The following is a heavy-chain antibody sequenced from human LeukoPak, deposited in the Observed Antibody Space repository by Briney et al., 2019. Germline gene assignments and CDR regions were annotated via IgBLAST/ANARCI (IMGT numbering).Heavy chain of an antibody. CDR3: ARRKGYYDRSGYGGYYFDY. CDR2: IIPILGIA. Sequence: SVKVSCKASGYTFTSYGISWVRQAPGQGLEWMGRIIPILGIANYAQKFQGRVTITADKSTSTAYMELSSLRSEDTAVYYCARRKGYYDRSGYGGYYFDYWGQGTLVTVSS. V-gene: IGHV1-69*04. J-gene: IGHJ4*02. CDR1: GYTFTSYG. D-gene: IGHD3-22*01.